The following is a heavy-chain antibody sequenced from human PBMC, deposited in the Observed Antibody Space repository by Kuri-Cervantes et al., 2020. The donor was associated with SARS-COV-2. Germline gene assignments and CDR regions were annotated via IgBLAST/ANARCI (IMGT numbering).Heavy chain of an antibody. CDR1: GGSISSSSYY. J-gene: IGHJ6*02. D-gene: IGHD3-3*01. CDR2: IYYSGST. CDR3: ARRGDFWSGSQIYGMDA. Sequence: GSLRLSCTVSGGSISSSSYYWGWIRQPPGKGLEWIGSIYYSGSTYYNPSLKSRVTISVDTSKNQFSLKLSSVTAADTAVYYCARRGDFWSGSQIYGMDAWGQGTTVTVSS. V-gene: IGHV4-39*01.